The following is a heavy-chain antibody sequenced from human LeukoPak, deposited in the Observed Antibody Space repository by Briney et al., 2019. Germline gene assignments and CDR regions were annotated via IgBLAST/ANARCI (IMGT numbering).Heavy chain of an antibody. CDR3: ARVPGRVTGTTPISWFDP. D-gene: IGHD1-7*01. J-gene: IGHJ5*02. V-gene: IGHV4-39*07. CDR2: IYYSGST. CDR1: GGSISSSSYY. Sequence: SETLSLTCTVSGGSISSSSYYWGWIRQPPGKGLEWIGSIYYSGSTYYNPSLKSRVTISVDTSKNQFSLKLSSVTAADTAVYYCARVPGRVTGTTPISWFDPWGQATLVTVSS.